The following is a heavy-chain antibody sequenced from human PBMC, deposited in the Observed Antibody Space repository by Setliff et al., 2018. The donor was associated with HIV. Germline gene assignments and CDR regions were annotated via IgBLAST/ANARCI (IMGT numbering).Heavy chain of an antibody. V-gene: IGHV4-59*08. J-gene: IGHJ5*01. CDR2: IYPIGSPDFPSGNT. D-gene: IGHD6-19*01. CDR3: ARLNLEQWVQRIDS. Sequence: SETLSLTCTVSGGSISNYYWSWIRQPPGKGLEWIGYIYPIGSPDFPSGNTVYNPSFRSRVTLSLDTSKNQFSLKLSSVTAADTAVYYCARLNLEQWVQRIDSWGQGTLVTVSS. CDR1: GGSISNYY.